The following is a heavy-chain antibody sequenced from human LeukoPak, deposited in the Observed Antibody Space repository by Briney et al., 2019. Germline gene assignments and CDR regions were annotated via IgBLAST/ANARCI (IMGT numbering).Heavy chain of an antibody. CDR1: GYSINSAYY. V-gene: IGHV4-38-2*01. J-gene: IGHJ5*02. D-gene: IGHD3-10*01. CDR3: ARLTPGKNWFDP. CDR2: MYRSGIT. Sequence: SETLSLTCAVSGYSINSAYYWGWIRQPPGKGLEWIGSMYRSGITYYNPSLKSRVTISVDTSKNQFSLKLNSVTAADTAVYYCARLTPGKNWFDPWGQGTLVTVSS.